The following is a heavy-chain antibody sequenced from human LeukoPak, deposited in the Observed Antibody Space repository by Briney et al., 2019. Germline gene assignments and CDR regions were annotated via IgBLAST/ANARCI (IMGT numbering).Heavy chain of an antibody. D-gene: IGHD6-13*01. Sequence: GESLKISCKGSGYSFTSYWIGWVRQMPGKGLEWMGVIYPGDSDTRYSPSFQGQVTISADKSISTAYLQWSSLKASDTAMYYCARGRIAAAGKGVGFDPWGQGTLVTVSS. CDR2: IYPGDSDT. J-gene: IGHJ5*02. V-gene: IGHV5-51*01. CDR1: GYSFTSYW. CDR3: ARGRIAAAGKGVGFDP.